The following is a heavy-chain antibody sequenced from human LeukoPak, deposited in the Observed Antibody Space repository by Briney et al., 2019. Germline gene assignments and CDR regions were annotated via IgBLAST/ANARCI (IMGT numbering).Heavy chain of an antibody. CDR3: AKSLITMIVVVPRNPFDY. CDR1: GFTFSSYA. V-gene: IGHV3-23*01. Sequence: GGSLRLSCAAPGFTFSSYAMSWVRQAPGKGLEWVSAISGSGGSTYYADSVKGRFTISRDNSKNTLYLQMNSLRAEDTAVYYCAKSLITMIVVVPRNPFDYWGQGTLVTVSS. J-gene: IGHJ4*02. D-gene: IGHD3-22*01. CDR2: ISGSGGST.